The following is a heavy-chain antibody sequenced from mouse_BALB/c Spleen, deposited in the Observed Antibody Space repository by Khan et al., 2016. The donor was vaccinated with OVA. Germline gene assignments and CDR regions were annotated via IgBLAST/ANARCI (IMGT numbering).Heavy chain of an antibody. CDR2: INPTNGGT. J-gene: IGHJ3*01. CDR1: GYTFSSYY. V-gene: IGHV1S81*02. CDR3: TRSGYANPFAY. Sequence: QVQLQQSGAELVKPGASVKLSCKASGYTFSSYYMYWVKQRPGQGLEWIGGINPTNGGTNFNEKFKTKATLTVDKSSRTAYMQLSSLTSEDSAVYYCTRSGYANPFAYWGQGTLVTVSA. D-gene: IGHD2-10*02.